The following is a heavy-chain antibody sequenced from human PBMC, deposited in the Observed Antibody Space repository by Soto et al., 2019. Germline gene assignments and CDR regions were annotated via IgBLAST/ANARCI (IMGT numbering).Heavy chain of an antibody. CDR2: VSPPFRSS. CDR1: GVSFNNNG. V-gene: IGHV1-69*01. D-gene: IGHD3-10*01. Sequence: QVQLVQSGAEVKKPGSSVKVSCKTSGVSFNNNGIGWVRQAPGHGLEWMGGVSPPFRSSNYARKFQSRISITAEASTGTVNMELSSLTSEDTAQYYCARVLYYGSGSYSPYGMDVWGQGTTVTVSS. CDR3: ARVLYYGSGSYSPYGMDV. J-gene: IGHJ6*02.